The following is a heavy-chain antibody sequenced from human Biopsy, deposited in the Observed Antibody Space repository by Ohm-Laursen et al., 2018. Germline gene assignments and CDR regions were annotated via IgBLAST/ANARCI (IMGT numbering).Heavy chain of an antibody. J-gene: IGHJ3*01. D-gene: IGHD3-16*01. Sequence: VKVSCKGSGYAVNDYFLHWLRQAPGQGPEWMGWISSNCGGTIYAQKFQGRVTMTTDTSTSTVYLELRRLISDDTAVYYCARDIMNRIAGLVARSDVFDVWGQGTLVTVSS. V-gene: IGHV1-2*02. CDR2: ISSNCGGT. CDR1: GYAVNDYF. CDR3: ARDIMNRIAGLVARSDVFDV.